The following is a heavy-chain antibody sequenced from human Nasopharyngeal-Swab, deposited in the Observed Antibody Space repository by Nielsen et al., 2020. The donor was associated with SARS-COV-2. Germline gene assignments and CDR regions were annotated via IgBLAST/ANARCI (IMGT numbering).Heavy chain of an antibody. CDR1: GYTFTRYA. CDR2: IATPTGHP. J-gene: IGHJ5*02. V-gene: IGHV7-4-1*02. Sequence: ASVKVSCKASGYTFTRYAINWLRQAPGQGPEWMGWIATPTGHPTYAQGFTGRFVFSLDTSVATAYLHINSLKTEDTAIYYCVRDQAMARPNWFDPWAREPWSPSPQ. D-gene: IGHD5-18*01. CDR3: VRDQAMARPNWFDP.